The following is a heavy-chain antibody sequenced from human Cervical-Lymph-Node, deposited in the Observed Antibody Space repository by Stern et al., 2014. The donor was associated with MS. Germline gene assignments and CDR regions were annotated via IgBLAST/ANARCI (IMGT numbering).Heavy chain of an antibody. V-gene: IGHV3-30*18. CDR2: ISYDGSNT. Sequence: VQLVESGGGVVQPGRSLRLSCAASGFTFRSYGMHWVRQAPGKGLEWVAFISYDGSNTFSADPVKGRFTISRDNSNDTLYLQMNSLRTEDTAVYYCAKSGRSGWYVGAYDVWGQGTMVTVSS. CDR1: GFTFRSYG. J-gene: IGHJ3*01. CDR3: AKSGRSGWYVGAYDV. D-gene: IGHD6-19*01.